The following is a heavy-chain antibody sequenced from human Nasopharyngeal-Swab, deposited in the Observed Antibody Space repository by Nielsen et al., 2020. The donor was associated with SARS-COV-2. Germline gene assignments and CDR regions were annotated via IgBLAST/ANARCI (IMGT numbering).Heavy chain of an antibody. D-gene: IGHD1-26*01. Sequence: GGSLRLSCAASGFTFSSSAISWVPKAPGMGLEWVSVIGAAGNTIYADSVKGRFTISRDNSKNTVYLQMNSLRAEDTAVYYCAKYLGSVSYQAFCDYWGHGTLVTVSS. CDR2: IGAAGNT. CDR3: AKYLGSVSYQAFCDY. J-gene: IGHJ4*01. V-gene: IGHV3-23*01. CDR1: GFTFSSSA.